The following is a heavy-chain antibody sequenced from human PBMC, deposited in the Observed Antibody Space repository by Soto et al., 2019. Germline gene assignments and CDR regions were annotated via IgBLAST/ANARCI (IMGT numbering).Heavy chain of an antibody. CDR3: ARDQSVPPEYVLLWFGEPRQGYYYYGMDV. CDR1: GYTFTSYA. J-gene: IGHJ6*02. Sequence: GASVKVSCKASGYTFTSYAMHWVRQAPGQRLEWMGWINAGNGNTKYSQKYQGRVTITRDTSASTAYMELSSLRSEVMAVYYCARDQSVPPEYVLLWFGEPRQGYYYYGMDVWGQGTTVTVSS. CDR2: INAGNGNT. V-gene: IGHV1-3*01. D-gene: IGHD3-10*01.